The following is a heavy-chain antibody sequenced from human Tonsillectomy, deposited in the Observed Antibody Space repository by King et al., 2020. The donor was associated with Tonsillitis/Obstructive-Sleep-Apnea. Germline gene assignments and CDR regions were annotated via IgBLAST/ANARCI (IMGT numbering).Heavy chain of an antibody. CDR3: AADIVATFKNWFDP. CDR2: IVVGSGNT. V-gene: IGHV1-58*01. D-gene: IGHD5-12*01. CDR1: GFTFTSSA. Sequence: QLVQSGPEVKKPGTSVKVSCKASGFTFTSSAVQWVRQARGQRLEWIGWIVVGSGNTNYAQKFQERVTITRDMSTSTAYMELSSLRSEDTAVYYCAADIVATFKNWFDPWGQGTLVTVSS. J-gene: IGHJ5*02.